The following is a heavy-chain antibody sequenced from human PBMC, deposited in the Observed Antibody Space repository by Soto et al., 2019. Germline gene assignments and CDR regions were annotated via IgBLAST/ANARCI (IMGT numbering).Heavy chain of an antibody. Sequence: QVQLVQSAGEVRKPGASVKVSCKTSGYTFNLYGMTWLRQAPGQGLEWMGWISGYNGNATYAQKFKGRVVLTIDTSTTTAHMELVSLTSDDTDVYYCARILQTSRALGHWGQGTLVTVSS. CDR2: ISGYNGNA. V-gene: IGHV1-18*04. J-gene: IGHJ4*02. CDR3: ARILQTSRALGH. D-gene: IGHD3-9*01. CDR1: GYTFNLYG.